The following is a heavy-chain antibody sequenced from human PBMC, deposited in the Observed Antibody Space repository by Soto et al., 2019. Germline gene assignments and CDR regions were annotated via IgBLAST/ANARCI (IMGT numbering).Heavy chain of an antibody. Sequence: QVQLQESGPGLVKPSGTLSLTCAVSGGSISSSNWWSWVRQPPGKGLEWIGEIYHSGSTNYNPSLKSRVTISVDKSKNQFSLKLSSVTAADTAVYYCARESYYDSSGYYYVRDYWGQGTLVTVSS. CDR1: GGSISSSNW. CDR3: ARESYYDSSGYYYVRDY. V-gene: IGHV4-4*02. D-gene: IGHD3-22*01. CDR2: IYHSGST. J-gene: IGHJ4*02.